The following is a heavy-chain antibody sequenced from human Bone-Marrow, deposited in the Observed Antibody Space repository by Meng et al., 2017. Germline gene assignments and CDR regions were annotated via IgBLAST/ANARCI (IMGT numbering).Heavy chain of an antibody. J-gene: IGHJ6*02. CDR1: GLTFSSYS. CDR2: ISSSSSYI. Sequence: GESLKISCAASGLTFSSYSMNWVRQAPGKGLEWVSSISSSSSYIYYADSVKGRFTISRDNAKISLYLQMNSLRAEDTAVYYCSRAYYYDSSGYYSLYYYYYYGMDVWGQGTTVTVSS. V-gene: IGHV3-21*01. D-gene: IGHD3-22*01. CDR3: SRAYYYDSSGYYSLYYYYYYGMDV.